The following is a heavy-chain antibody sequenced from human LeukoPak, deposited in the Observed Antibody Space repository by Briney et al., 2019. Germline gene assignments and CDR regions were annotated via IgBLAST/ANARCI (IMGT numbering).Heavy chain of an antibody. J-gene: IGHJ4*02. CDR1: GGSISSYY. CDR3: ARGDYDFWSGYYD. V-gene: IGHV4-59*01. Sequence: SETLSLTCTVSGGSISSYYWSWIRQPPGKGLKWIGYIYYSGSTNYNPSLKSRVTISVDTSKNQFSLKLSSVTAADTAVYYCARGDYDFWSGYYDWGQGTLVTVSS. CDR2: IYYSGST. D-gene: IGHD3-3*01.